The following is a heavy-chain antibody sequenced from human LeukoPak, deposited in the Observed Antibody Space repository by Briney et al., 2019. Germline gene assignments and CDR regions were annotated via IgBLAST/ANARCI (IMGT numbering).Heavy chain of an antibody. V-gene: IGHV4-34*01. CDR2: INHSGST. D-gene: IGHD2-2*01. CDR1: GGSFSGYY. Sequence: SETLSLTCAVYGGSFSGYYWSWIRQPPGKGLEWIGEINHSGSTNYNPSLKSRVTISVDTSKNQFSLKLASVTAADTAVYYCASRDCSSTSCHEGYNWFDPWGQGILVSVSS. J-gene: IGHJ5*02. CDR3: ASRDCSSTSCHEGYNWFDP.